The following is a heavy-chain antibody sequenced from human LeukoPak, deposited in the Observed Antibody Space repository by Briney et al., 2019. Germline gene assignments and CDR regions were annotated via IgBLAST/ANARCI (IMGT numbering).Heavy chain of an antibody. CDR3: ARRTIFGVVITYAFDI. CDR2: IYHSGST. CDR1: GYSISGGYY. J-gene: IGHJ3*02. Sequence: SETLSLTCAVSGYSISGGYYWGWIRQPPGKGLEWIGSIYHSGSTYYNPSLKSRVTISVGTSKNQFSLKLSSVTAADTAVYYCARRTIFGVVITYAFDIWGQGTMVTVSS. V-gene: IGHV4-38-2*01. D-gene: IGHD3-3*01.